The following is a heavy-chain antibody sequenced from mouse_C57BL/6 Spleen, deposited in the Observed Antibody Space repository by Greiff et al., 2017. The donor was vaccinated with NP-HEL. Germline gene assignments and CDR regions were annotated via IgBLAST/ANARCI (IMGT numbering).Heavy chain of an antibody. CDR1: GFNIKDDY. Sequence: EVQLQQSGAELVRPGASVKLSCTASGFNIKDDYMHWVKQRPEQGLEWIGWIDPENGDTEYASKFQGKATITADTSSNTAYLQLSSLTSEDTAVYYCTTRWGSVAYWGQGTLVTVSA. CDR2: IDPENGDT. CDR3: TTRWGSVAY. V-gene: IGHV14-4*01. J-gene: IGHJ3*01.